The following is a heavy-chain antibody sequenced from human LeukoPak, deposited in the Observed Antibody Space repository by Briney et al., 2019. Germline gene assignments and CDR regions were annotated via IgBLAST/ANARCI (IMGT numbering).Heavy chain of an antibody. CDR1: GYTFTSYA. CDR3: ARTRIKVTTVTTLDY. V-gene: IGHV1-69*06. J-gene: IGHJ4*02. CDR2: IIPIFGTA. D-gene: IGHD4-17*01. Sequence: SVKVSCKASGYTFTSYAISWVRQAPGQGLEWMGGIIPIFGTANYAQKFQGRVTITADKSTSTAYMELSSLRSEDTAVYYCARTRIKVTTVTTLDYWGQGTLVTVSS.